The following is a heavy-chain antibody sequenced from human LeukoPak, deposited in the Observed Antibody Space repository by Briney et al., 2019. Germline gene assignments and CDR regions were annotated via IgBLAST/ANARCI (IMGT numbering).Heavy chain of an antibody. CDR1: GFTFSSYS. CDR2: ISSSSSYI. Sequence: GGSLRLSCAASGFTFSSYSMNWVRQAPGKGLEWVSSISSSSSYIYYADSVKGRFTISRDNAKNSLCLQMNSLRAEDTAVYYCARDSRAAAGSFDYWGQGTLVTVSS. J-gene: IGHJ4*02. D-gene: IGHD6-13*01. V-gene: IGHV3-21*01. CDR3: ARDSRAAAGSFDY.